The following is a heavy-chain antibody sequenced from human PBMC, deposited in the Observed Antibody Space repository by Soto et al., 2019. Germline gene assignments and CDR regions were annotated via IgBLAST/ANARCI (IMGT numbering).Heavy chain of an antibody. J-gene: IGHJ6*02. CDR1: GFTFDDYV. V-gene: IGHV3-9*01. CDR2: ISWNSGSI. D-gene: IGHD3-10*01. Sequence: PGGSLRLSCAASGFTFDDYVMHWVRQAPGKGLEWVSGISWNSGSIGYADSVKGRFTISRDNAKNSLYLQMNSLRAEDTALYYCAKELDPHYYGSGSVVHYYYCYGMDVWGQGAMVTVSS. CDR3: AKELDPHYYGSGSVVHYYYCYGMDV.